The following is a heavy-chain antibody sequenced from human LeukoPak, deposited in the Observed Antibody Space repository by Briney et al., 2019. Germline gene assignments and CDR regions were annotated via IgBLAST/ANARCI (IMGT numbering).Heavy chain of an antibody. Sequence: SETLSLTCTVSGGSISSYYWSWIRQLAGKGLEWIGRIYTSGSTNYNPSLKSRVTISVDTSKNQFSLKLSSVTAADTAVYYCARVEAAAGTNYYYMDVWGKGTTVTVSS. CDR2: IYTSGST. CDR3: ARVEAAAGTNYYYMDV. V-gene: IGHV4-4*07. D-gene: IGHD6-13*01. CDR1: GGSISSYY. J-gene: IGHJ6*03.